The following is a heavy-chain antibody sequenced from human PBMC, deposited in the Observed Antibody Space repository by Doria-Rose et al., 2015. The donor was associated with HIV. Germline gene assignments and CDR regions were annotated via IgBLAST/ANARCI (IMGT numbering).Heavy chain of an antibody. CDR2: IGSSSEYI. J-gene: IGHJ4*02. Sequence: SMTWVRQAPGKVLELVSSIGSSSEYIYYVDSVQGRFTISRDNAKNSVYLQMNSLRTEDTAVYYCARDHYDSGGYYRDWGQG. CDR3: ARDHYDSGGYYRD. CDR1: S. D-gene: IGHD3-22*01. V-gene: IGHV3-21*03.